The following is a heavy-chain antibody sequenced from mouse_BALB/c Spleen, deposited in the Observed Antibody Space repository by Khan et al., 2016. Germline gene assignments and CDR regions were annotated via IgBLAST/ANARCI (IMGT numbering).Heavy chain of an antibody. D-gene: IGHD2-10*01. CDR3: ARGNSYYVSDY. J-gene: IGHJ2*01. V-gene: IGHV1-87*01. Sequence: VQLQESGAELARPGASVKLSCKASGYTFTTYWMQWVKQRPGQGLEWIGAIYPGDGDTRYTQKFKGKATLTADKSSITAYLQLSSFASAASAVYSCARGNSYYVSDYWGHGTTLPVSS. CDR1: GYTFTTYW. CDR2: IYPGDGDT.